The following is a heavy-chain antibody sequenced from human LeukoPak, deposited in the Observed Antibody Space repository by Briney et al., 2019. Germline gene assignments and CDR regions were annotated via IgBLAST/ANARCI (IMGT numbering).Heavy chain of an antibody. CDR3: ARPDYYYYYMDV. CDR2: IYYSGST. Sequence: SETLSLTCTVSGGSISSSSYYWGWIRQPPGKGLEWIGNIYYSGSTYYNPSLKSLVTISVDTSKNQFSLRLSSVTAADTAVYYCARPDYYYYYMDVWGKGTTVTVSS. V-gene: IGHV4-39*01. CDR1: GGSISSSSYY. J-gene: IGHJ6*03.